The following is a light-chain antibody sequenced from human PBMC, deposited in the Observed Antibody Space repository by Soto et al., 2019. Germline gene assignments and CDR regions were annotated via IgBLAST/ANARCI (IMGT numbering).Light chain of an antibody. CDR3: QKFNRAPWT. Sequence: DIQMTQSPSSLSASVGDRVTITCRASQGISSYLAWYQEKPGKVPKVLIYAASTLQSGVPSRFSGSGSGTDFTLTISSLQPEDVATYYCQKFNRAPWTFGQGTKVEIK. J-gene: IGKJ1*01. CDR1: QGISSY. V-gene: IGKV1-27*01. CDR2: AAS.